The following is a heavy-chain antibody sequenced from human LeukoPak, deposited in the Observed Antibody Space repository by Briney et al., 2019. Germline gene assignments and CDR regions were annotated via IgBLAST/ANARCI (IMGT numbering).Heavy chain of an antibody. Sequence: GGSLRLSCAASGFTFSRYAMSWVRQAPGKGLEWVSHVTATSDDAFYSDSVKGRFTISRDNSKSTLFLQLDSVGADDTGIYFCAKGLGSTGTRATCLDYWGQGTLVAVSS. J-gene: IGHJ4*02. D-gene: IGHD2-8*02. CDR3: AKGLGSTGTRATCLDY. V-gene: IGHV3-23*01. CDR2: VTATSDDA. CDR1: GFTFSRYA.